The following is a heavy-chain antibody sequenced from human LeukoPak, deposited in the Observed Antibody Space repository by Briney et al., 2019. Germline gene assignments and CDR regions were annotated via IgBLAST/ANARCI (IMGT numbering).Heavy chain of an antibody. Sequence: ASVKVSCKASGYTFTGYDISWVRQATGQGLEWMGWMNPNSGNTGYAQKFQGRVTMTRNTSISTAYMELSSLRSEDTAVYYCARGLRDYVWGSYRSNDAFDIWGQGTMVTVSS. D-gene: IGHD3-16*02. CDR3: ARGLRDYVWGSYRSNDAFDI. V-gene: IGHV1-8*01. CDR2: MNPNSGNT. CDR1: GYTFTGYD. J-gene: IGHJ3*02.